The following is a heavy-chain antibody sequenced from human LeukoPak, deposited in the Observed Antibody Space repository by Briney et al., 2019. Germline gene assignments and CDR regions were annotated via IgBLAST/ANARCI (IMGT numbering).Heavy chain of an antibody. D-gene: IGHD4-11*01. J-gene: IGHJ4*02. CDR1: GGSFSGYY. V-gene: IGHV4-34*01. CDR3: ARGQGTVTTH. CDR2: INHSGSA. Sequence: SETLSLTCAVSGGSFSGYYWTWICQPPGKGLEWIGEINHSGSANYNPSLMSRVTISLDTSKNHFSLNLSSVTAADTAVYYCARGQGTVTTHWGQGTLVTVSS.